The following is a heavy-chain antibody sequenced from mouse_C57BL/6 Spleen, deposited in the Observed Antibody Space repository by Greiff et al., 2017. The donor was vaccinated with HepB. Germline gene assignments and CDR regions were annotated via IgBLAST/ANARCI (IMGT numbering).Heavy chain of an antibody. V-gene: IGHV2-5*01. Sequence: QVQLQQSGPGLVQPSQSLSITCTVSGFSLTSYGVHWVRQSPGKGLEWLGVIWRGGSTDYNAAFMSRLSITKDNSKSQVFFKMNSLQADDTAIYYCAKEDIDYYDWYFDVWGTGTTVTVSS. CDR1: GFSLTSYG. CDR3: AKEDIDYYDWYFDV. D-gene: IGHD1-1*01. CDR2: IWRGGST. J-gene: IGHJ1*03.